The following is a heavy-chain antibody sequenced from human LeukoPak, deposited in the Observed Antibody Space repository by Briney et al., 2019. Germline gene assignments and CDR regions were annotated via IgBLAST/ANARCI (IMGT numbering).Heavy chain of an antibody. D-gene: IGHD6-13*01. CDR3: ARDSADSSSGDY. Sequence: ASVKVSCKASGYTFTGYYMHWVRQAPGQGLEWMGWINPNSGGTNYAQKFQGRVTMTRDTSISTAYMELSRLRSDDTAVYYCARDSADSSSGDYWGQGTLVTVSS. CDR2: INPNSGGT. V-gene: IGHV1-2*02. J-gene: IGHJ4*02. CDR1: GYTFTGYY.